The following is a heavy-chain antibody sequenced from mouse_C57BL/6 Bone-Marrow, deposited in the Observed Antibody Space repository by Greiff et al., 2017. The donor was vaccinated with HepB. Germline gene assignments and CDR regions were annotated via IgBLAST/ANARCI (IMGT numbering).Heavy chain of an antibody. CDR2: IRLKSDNYAT. Sequence: EVMLVESGGGLVQPGGSMKLSCVASGFTFSNYWMNWVRQSPEKGLEWVAQIRLKSDNYATHYAESVKGRFTISRDDSKSSVYLQMNNLRAEDTGIYYCIRNYEDAMDYWGQGTSVTVSS. CDR1: GFTFSNYW. V-gene: IGHV6-3*01. D-gene: IGHD2-1*01. J-gene: IGHJ4*01. CDR3: IRNYEDAMDY.